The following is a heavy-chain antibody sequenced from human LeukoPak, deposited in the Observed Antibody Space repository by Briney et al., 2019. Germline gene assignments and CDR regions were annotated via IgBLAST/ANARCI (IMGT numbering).Heavy chain of an antibody. CDR2: IYYSGST. CDR1: GGSISSGGYY. J-gene: IGHJ4*02. CDR3: ARGRVAAAGYFDY. D-gene: IGHD6-13*01. Sequence: SQTLSLTCTGSGGSISSGGYYWSWIRQHPGKGLEWIGYIYYSGSTYYNPSLKSRVTISVDTSKNQFSLKLSSVTAADTAVYYCARGRVAAAGYFDYWGQGTLVTVSS. V-gene: IGHV4-31*03.